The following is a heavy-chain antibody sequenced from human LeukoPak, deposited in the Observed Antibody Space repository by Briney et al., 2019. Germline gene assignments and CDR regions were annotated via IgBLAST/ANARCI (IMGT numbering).Heavy chain of an antibody. J-gene: IGHJ4*02. CDR3: AKDPLRGSPPYYFDY. CDR1: GFTFSSYA. Sequence: GRSLRLSCAASGFTFSSYAMHWVRQAPGKGLEWVAVISYDGSNKYYADSVKGRFTISRDNSKNTLYLQMNSLRAEDTAVYYCAKDPLRGSPPYYFDYWGQGTLVTVSS. D-gene: IGHD2-15*01. V-gene: IGHV3-30-3*01. CDR2: ISYDGSNK.